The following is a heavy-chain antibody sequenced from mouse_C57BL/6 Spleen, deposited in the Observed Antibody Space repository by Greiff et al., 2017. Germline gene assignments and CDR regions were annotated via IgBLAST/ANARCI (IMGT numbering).Heavy chain of an antibody. D-gene: IGHD2-5*01. V-gene: IGHV3-6*01. CDR1: GYSITSGYY. CDR2: ISYDGSN. CDR3: ARVDPLYSNYGGFDY. J-gene: IGHJ2*02. Sequence: EVQLQQSGPGLVKPSQSLSLTCSVTGYSITSGYYWNWIRQFPGNKLEWMGYISYDGSNNYNPSLKNRISITRDTSKNQFFLKLNSVTTEDTATYYCARVDPLYSNYGGFDYWGQGTSLTVSS.